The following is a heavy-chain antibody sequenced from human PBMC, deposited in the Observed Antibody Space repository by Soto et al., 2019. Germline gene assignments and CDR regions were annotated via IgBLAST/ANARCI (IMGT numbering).Heavy chain of an antibody. V-gene: IGHV1-3*01. D-gene: IGHD7-27*01. CDR1: GYTFTSYA. CDR3: ARDTGDGTFDF. CDR2: INAGNGNT. J-gene: IGHJ4*02. Sequence: GSVKVSCKASGYTFTSYAMHWVRQAPGQRLEWMGWINAGNGNTKYSQKFQGRVTITRDTSASTAYMALTSLRSEDTAVYYCARDTGDGTFDFWGQGTLVTVSS.